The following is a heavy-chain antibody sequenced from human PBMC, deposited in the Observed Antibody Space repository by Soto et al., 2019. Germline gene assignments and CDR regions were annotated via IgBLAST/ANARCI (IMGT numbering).Heavy chain of an antibody. CDR2: IYYSGST. V-gene: IGHV4-31*03. D-gene: IGHD2-2*01. CDR1: GGSISSGGYY. CDR3: AGDHGSSTLGYYYGMDV. Sequence: QVQLQESGPGLVKPSQTLSLTCTVSGGSISSGGYYWSWIRQHPGKGLEWIGYIYYSGSTYYNPSLKCRVTISVDTSKNQFSLKLSSVTAAATAVYYCAGDHGSSTLGYYYGMDVWGQGTTVTVSS. J-gene: IGHJ6*02.